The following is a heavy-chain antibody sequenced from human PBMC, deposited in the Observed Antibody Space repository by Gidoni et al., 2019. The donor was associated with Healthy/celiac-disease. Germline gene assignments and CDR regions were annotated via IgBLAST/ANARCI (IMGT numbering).Heavy chain of an antibody. CDR1: GGTVSCYA. V-gene: IGHV1-69*01. D-gene: IGHD3-22*01. J-gene: IGHJ4*02. CDR3: ASQLAWNYDSSGYGALGFDY. CDR2: IIPIFGTA. Sequence: QVQLVHSGAEVKKPASSVKVSCQASGGTVSCYAISWVRQAPGQGLEGMGGIIPIFGTANYAQKFQGRVTITADESTSTAYMELSSLRSEDTAVYYCASQLAWNYDSSGYGALGFDYWGQGTLVTVSS.